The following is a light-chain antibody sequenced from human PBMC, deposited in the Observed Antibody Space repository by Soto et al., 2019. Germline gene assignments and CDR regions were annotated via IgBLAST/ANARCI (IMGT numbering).Light chain of an antibody. CDR3: QHRSNWPPG. V-gene: IGKV3-11*01. CDR2: DTS. CDR1: QSVGTF. Sequence: EVVLTRSPATLSLSPGERATLSCRASQSVGTFLAWYQQKPGQVPRLLIYDTSKRATGIPARFSGSGSGTDFFLTISSLAPEDIAVYYCQHRSNWPPGFGQGTRLE. J-gene: IGKJ5*01.